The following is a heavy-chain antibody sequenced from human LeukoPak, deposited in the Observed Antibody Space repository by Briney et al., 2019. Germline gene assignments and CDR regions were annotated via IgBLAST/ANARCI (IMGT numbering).Heavy chain of an antibody. Sequence: SETLSLTCTVSGGSITSYYWSWIRQPPGKGLEWIGYIYYSGSTNYNPSLKSRVTTSVDTSKNQFSLKLISVTAADTAVYYCARERPTVLRYFDWSNHDAFDIWGQGTMVTVSS. J-gene: IGHJ3*02. CDR1: GGSITSYY. D-gene: IGHD3-9*01. CDR3: ARERPTVLRYFDWSNHDAFDI. V-gene: IGHV4-59*12. CDR2: IYYSGST.